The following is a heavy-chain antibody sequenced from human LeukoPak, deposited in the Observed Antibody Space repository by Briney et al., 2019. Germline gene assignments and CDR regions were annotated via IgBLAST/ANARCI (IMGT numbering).Heavy chain of an antibody. CDR2: IWANGNDK. D-gene: IGHD2-2*01. Sequence: GRSLRLSCAASAFPFTKYGMHWVRQAPGKGLEWVAVIWANGNDKYYADSVKGRFAISRDNPKSTLFLQMSSLRAEDTAVYYCASSTTYWHFDLWGRGTLVTVSS. J-gene: IGHJ2*01. V-gene: IGHV3-33*01. CDR1: AFPFTKYG. CDR3: ASSTTYWHFDL.